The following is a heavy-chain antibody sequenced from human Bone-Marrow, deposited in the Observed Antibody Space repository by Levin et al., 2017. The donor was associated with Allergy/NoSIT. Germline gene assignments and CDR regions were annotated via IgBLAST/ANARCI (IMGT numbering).Heavy chain of an antibody. CDR1: GGSFSGYY. Sequence: PSETLSLTCAVYGGSFSGYYWSWIRQPPGKGLEWIGEINHSGSTNYNPSLKSRVTISVDTSKNQFSLKLSSVTAADTAVYYCARGDTLRYFDPARRFDPWGQGTLVTVSS. CDR2: INHSGST. J-gene: IGHJ5*02. D-gene: IGHD3-9*01. CDR3: ARGDTLRYFDPARRFDP. V-gene: IGHV4-34*01.